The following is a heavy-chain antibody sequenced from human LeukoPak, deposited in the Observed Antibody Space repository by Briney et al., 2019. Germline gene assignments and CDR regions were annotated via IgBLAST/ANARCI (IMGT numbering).Heavy chain of an antibody. J-gene: IGHJ4*02. V-gene: IGHV3-53*01. Sequence: GGSLRLSCAASGFTVSSNYISWVRQAPGKGLEWISTIYSAGYTYYADSVKGRFTISRDNSKNMLYLQMNSLRAEDTAVYHCARDDCSGNTCSSLDYWGQGTLVTVSS. CDR2: IYSAGYT. CDR3: ARDDCSGNTCSSLDY. CDR1: GFTVSSNY. D-gene: IGHD2-15*01.